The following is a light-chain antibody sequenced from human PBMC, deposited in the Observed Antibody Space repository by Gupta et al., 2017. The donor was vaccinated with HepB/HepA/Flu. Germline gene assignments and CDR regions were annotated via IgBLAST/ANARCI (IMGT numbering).Light chain of an antibody. CDR1: SSDVGGYIY. V-gene: IGLV2-14*03. CDR2: DVS. J-gene: IGLJ2*01. Sequence: QSALTQHASVSGSPGQSITISCTGTSSDVGGYIYVSWYQQHPGKAPKLMIYDVSNRPSGVSYRFSGSKSGNTASLTISGLQAEDEADYYCSSYTSSTSVVFGGGTKVTVL. CDR3: SSYTSSTSVV.